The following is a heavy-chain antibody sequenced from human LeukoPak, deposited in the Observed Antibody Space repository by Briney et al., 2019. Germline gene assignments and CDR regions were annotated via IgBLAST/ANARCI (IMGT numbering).Heavy chain of an antibody. D-gene: IGHD3-10*01. J-gene: IGHJ4*02. CDR1: GFTFDDYA. CDR2: ISWNSGSI. V-gene: IGHV3-9*01. Sequence: GRSLRLSCAASGFTFDDYAMHWVRQAPGKGLEWVSGISWNSGSIGYADSVKGRFTIPRDNAKNSLYLQMNSLRAEDTALYYCAKATYYGSGPFDYWGQGTLVTVSS. CDR3: AKATYYGSGPFDY.